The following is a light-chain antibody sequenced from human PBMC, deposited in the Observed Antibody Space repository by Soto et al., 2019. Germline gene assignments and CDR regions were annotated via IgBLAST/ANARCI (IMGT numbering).Light chain of an antibody. V-gene: IGLV2-23*02. CDR3: CSSAPESTYV. CDR1: GTDVGTYNF. Sequence: QSALTQPASVSGSPGQSITISCTGSGTDVGTYNFVSWFQRHPGKAPQLIIYEVTERPSGVSPRFSGSKSVNTASLTISGLRAEDEADYFCCSSAPESTYVFGTGTKVTVL. CDR2: EVT. J-gene: IGLJ1*01.